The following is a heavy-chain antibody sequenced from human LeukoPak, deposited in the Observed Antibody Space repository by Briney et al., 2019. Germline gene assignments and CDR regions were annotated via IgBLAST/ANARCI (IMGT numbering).Heavy chain of an antibody. CDR2: INHSGST. D-gene: IGHD6-6*01. J-gene: IGHJ4*02. CDR1: GGSFSGYY. CDR3: ARGDYSSFFDY. V-gene: IGHV4-34*01. Sequence: SETLSLTCAVYGGSFSGYYWSWIRQPPGKGLEWIGEINHSGSTNYNPSLKSRVTISVDTSKNQFSLKLSSVTAADTAVYYCARGDYSSFFDYWGQGTLVTVSS.